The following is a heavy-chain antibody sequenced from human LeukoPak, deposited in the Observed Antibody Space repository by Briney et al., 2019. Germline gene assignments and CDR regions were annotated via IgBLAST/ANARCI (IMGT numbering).Heavy chain of an antibody. CDR2: IWYDGSNK. V-gene: IGHV3-33*01. D-gene: IGHD3-22*01. CDR1: GFTFSSYG. CDR3: ARDLFDYYDSSGPANWFDP. Sequence: PGGSLRLSCAASGFTFSSYGMHWVHQAPGKGLEWVAVIWYDGSNKYYADSVKGRFTISRDNSKNTLYLQMNSLRAEDTAVYYCARDLFDYYDSSGPANWFDPWGQGTLVTVSS. J-gene: IGHJ5*02.